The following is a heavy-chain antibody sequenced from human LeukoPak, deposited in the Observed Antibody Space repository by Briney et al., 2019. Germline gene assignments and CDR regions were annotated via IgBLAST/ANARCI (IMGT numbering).Heavy chain of an antibody. CDR2: VYYSGTT. CDR1: GCSISNYY. V-gene: IGHV4-59*01. Sequence: PSETLSLTCTVSGCSISNYYWSWIRQPPGKGLDWVGWVYYSGTTNYNPSLESRVTISVDMSKNQFSLKLSSVTAADTAVYYCARGGASSKWLDSWGQGTLVTVSS. J-gene: IGHJ5*01. D-gene: IGHD2-2*01. CDR3: ARGGASSKWLDS.